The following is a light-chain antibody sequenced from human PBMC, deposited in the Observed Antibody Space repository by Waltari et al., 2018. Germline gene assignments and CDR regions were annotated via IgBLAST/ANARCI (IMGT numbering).Light chain of an antibody. V-gene: IGLV1-40*01. Sequence: QSVLTQPPSVSGAPGQRITISCTGSSSNIGAGHAVNWSRVFPGADPKVLPYGNNERPSGVPDRFSGSKSATSASLAITGLQAEDAADYYCRSLDTSLRGGVVVGGGTEVTVL. J-gene: IGLJ2*01. CDR3: RSLDTSLRGGVV. CDR2: GNN. CDR1: SSNIGAGHA.